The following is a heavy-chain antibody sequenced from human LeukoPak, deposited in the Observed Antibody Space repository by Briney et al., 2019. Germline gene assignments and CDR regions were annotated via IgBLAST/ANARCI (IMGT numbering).Heavy chain of an antibody. V-gene: IGHV1-8*01. CDR3: ARTSYYDFWSGYYSGFDP. D-gene: IGHD3-3*01. CDR2: MNPNSGNT. Sequence: SVTVSCKASGYTFTSYDINWVRQATGQGLEWMGWMNPNSGNTGYAQKFQGRVTMTRNTSISTAYMELSSLRSEDTAVYYCARTSYYDFWSGYYSGFDPWGQGTLVTVSS. J-gene: IGHJ5*02. CDR1: GYTFTSYD.